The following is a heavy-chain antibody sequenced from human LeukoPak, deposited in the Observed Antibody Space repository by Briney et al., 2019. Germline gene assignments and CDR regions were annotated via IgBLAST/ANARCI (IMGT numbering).Heavy chain of an antibody. D-gene: IGHD3-3*01. CDR1: GFTFSSYG. CDR2: IRYDGSNK. CDR3: GRNLDSSLLSGYSPY. V-gene: IGHV3-30*02. Sequence: GGSLRLSCAASGFTFSSYGMHWVRQAPGKGLEWVAFIRYDGSNKYYADSVKGRFTISRDNSKNTLYLQMNSLRAEDTAVYYCGRNLDSSLLSGYSPYWGQGTLVTVSS. J-gene: IGHJ4*01.